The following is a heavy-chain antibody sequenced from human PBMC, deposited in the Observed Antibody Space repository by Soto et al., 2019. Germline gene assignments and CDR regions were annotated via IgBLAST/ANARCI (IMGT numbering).Heavy chain of an antibody. Sequence: QINLIESGPTLVKPTQTLTLTCTFSGFSLSTSGAAVGWVRQPPGRALEWLALIYWDGDKRYNASLGNRLTITKDTSMNQVVLTLTNVDPPDTSTYYCAHLATMTSFGVILDTGIWFDPWGQGTRVIVSS. V-gene: IGHV2-5*02. CDR2: IYWDGDK. J-gene: IGHJ5*02. D-gene: IGHD3-16*01. CDR3: AHLATMTSFGVILDTGIWFDP. CDR1: GFSLSTSGAA.